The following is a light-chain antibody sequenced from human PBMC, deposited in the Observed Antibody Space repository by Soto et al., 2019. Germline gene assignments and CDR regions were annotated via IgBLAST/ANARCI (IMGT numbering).Light chain of an antibody. Sequence: DVVMTQSPLTLPVTPGEPASISCRSSQSLLYNNTYNYLDWYVQKPGQSPQLLIYFGSNRAPGVPDRFSGSGSGTDFTLKINRVEAEDVGTYYCMQALQSLTFGQGTRLENK. CDR1: QSLLYNNTYNY. J-gene: IGKJ5*01. CDR2: FGS. CDR3: MQALQSLT. V-gene: IGKV2-28*01.